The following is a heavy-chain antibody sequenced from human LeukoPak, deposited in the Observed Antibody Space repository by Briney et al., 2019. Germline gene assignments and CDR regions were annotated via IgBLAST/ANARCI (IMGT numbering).Heavy chain of an antibody. CDR3: ARAPTYYDFWSSEYYSDY. J-gene: IGHJ4*02. Sequence: ASVKVSCKASGYTFTSYDINWVRQATGQGLEWMGWMNPNSGNTGYPQKFQGRVTMTRNTSISTAYMELSSLRSEDTAVYYCARAPTYYDFWSSEYYSDYWGQGTLVTVSS. V-gene: IGHV1-8*01. D-gene: IGHD3-3*01. CDR2: MNPNSGNT. CDR1: GYTFTSYD.